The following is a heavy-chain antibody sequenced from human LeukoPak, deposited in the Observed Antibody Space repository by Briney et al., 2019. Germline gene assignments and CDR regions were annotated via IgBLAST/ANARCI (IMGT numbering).Heavy chain of an antibody. V-gene: IGHV3-11*01. CDR1: GFTFSDYY. CDR3: TRLKAGN. J-gene: IGHJ4*02. CDR2: ISDFGDTI. Sequence: PGGSLRLSCTASGFTFSDYYMSWVRQAPGKGLEWVSYISDFGDTIYYADSVKGRFTVSRDNVKKSVSLEMNSLRAEDTAVYYCTRLKAGNWGPGTLVTVSS.